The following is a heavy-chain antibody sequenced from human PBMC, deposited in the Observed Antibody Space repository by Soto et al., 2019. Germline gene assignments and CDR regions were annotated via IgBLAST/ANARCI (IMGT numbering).Heavy chain of an antibody. D-gene: IGHD1-1*01. CDR1: GGSISSSSYY. J-gene: IGHJ6*02. V-gene: IGHV4-39*01. Sequence: SETLSLTCTVSGGSISSSSYYWGWIRQPPGKGLEWIGSIYYSGSTYYNPSLKSRVTISVDTSKNQFSLKLSSVTAADTAVYYCARHPGNWNPPYYYYYGMDVWGQGTTVTVSS. CDR3: ARHPGNWNPPYYYYYGMDV. CDR2: IYYSGST.